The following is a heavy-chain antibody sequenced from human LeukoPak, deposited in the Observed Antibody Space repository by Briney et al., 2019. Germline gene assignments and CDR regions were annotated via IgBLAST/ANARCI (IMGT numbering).Heavy chain of an antibody. V-gene: IGHV4-39*01. Sequence: SETLSLTCTVSGGSISSRPYYWGWIRQPPGKGLEWLGSFSYSGSPYCKPSLKSGVTISVDTSKNQFSLKLSSMPAADTAVYYCARLVGSSWYHEVLLGRDYWGQGTLVTVSS. CDR2: FSYSGSP. D-gene: IGHD6-13*01. J-gene: IGHJ4*02. CDR1: GGSISSRPYY. CDR3: ARLVGSSWYHEVLLGRDY.